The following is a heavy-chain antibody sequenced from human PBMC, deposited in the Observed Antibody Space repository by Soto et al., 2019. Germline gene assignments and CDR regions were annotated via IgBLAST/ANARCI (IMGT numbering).Heavy chain of an antibody. D-gene: IGHD1-7*01. J-gene: IGHJ4*02. CDR2: SSATGAGT. Sequence: EVQLLESGGGLVQPGGSLRLSCAASGFTFSSYGMTWVRQAPGKGLEWVSFSSATGAGTYYADSVKGRFTISRDNSKNTLYLQMTLLRADATAVYDCAKDRRAGGNYGFYYDFWGQGALVIVSS. CDR3: AKDRRAGGNYGFYYDF. V-gene: IGHV3-23*01. CDR1: GFTFSSYG.